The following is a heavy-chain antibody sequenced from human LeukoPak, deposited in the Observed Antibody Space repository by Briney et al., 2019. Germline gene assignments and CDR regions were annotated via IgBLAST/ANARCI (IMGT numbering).Heavy chain of an antibody. CDR1: GFTFSSYA. V-gene: IGHV3-30*02. CDR2: IWYDGSNK. CDR3: AKDRPGDRAEYFQH. J-gene: IGHJ1*01. Sequence: PGGSLRLSCVASGFTFSSYAMSRVRQAPGKGLEWVAVIWYDGSNKYYADSVKGRFTISRDNSKNTLYLQMNSLRTEDTALYYCAKDRPGDRAEYFQHWGQGTLVTVSS. D-gene: IGHD2-21*02.